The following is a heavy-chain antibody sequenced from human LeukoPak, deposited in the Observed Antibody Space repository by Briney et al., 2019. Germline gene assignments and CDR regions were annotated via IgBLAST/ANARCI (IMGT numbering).Heavy chain of an antibody. CDR2: MYYSGNT. V-gene: IGHV4-59*11. CDR1: GAAISGHY. CDR3: ATSRNFCDSSGFYDFDY. J-gene: IGHJ4*02. Sequence: SETLSLTCTVAGAAISGHYWSWIRQPPGKGLEWIGFMYYSGNTNYNPSLESRVAMSVDTSKNQFSLNLSSVTAADTAVYYCATSRNFCDSSGFYDFDYWGQGSLVTVSS. D-gene: IGHD3-22*01.